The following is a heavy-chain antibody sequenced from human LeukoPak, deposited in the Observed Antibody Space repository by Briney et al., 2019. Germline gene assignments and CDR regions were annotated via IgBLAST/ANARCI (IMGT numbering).Heavy chain of an antibody. CDR1: GFTFSSYA. V-gene: IGHV3-30-3*01. Sequence: GGSLRLSCAASGFTFSSYAMHWVRQAPGKGLEWVAVISYDGSNKYYADSVKGRFTISRDNSKNTLYLQMNSLRAEDTAVYYCARGRSRYCSGGSCYPGPLYYFDYWGQGTLVTVSS. J-gene: IGHJ4*02. D-gene: IGHD2-15*01. CDR2: ISYDGSNK. CDR3: ARGRSRYCSGGSCYPGPLYYFDY.